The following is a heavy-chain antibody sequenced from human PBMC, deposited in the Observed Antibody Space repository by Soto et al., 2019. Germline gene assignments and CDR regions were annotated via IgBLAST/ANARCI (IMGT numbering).Heavy chain of an antibody. CDR1: GGSISSSSYY. CDR2: IYYSGST. Sequence: SETLSLTSTVSGGSISSSSYYWGWIRQPPGKGLEWIGSIYYSGSTFYNPSLKSRVTISVDTSKNQFSLKLSSVTAADTAVYYCARAGRGYCSGGSCYSGRHGMDVWGQGTTVTVSS. CDR3: ARAGRGYCSGGSCYSGRHGMDV. D-gene: IGHD2-15*01. V-gene: IGHV4-39*01. J-gene: IGHJ6*02.